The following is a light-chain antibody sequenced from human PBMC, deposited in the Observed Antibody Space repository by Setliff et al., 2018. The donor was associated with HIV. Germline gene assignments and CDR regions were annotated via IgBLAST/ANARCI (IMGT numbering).Light chain of an antibody. CDR1: SSDVGSYNY. Sequence: QSALTQPASVSGSPGQSITIPCTGTSSDVGSYNYVSWYQQHPGKAPKLIIYEVTNRPSGVSNRFSGSKSGNTASLTISGLQAEDEADYYCSSYRSSDTGVFGTGTKVTVL. CDR2: EVT. V-gene: IGLV2-14*01. J-gene: IGLJ1*01. CDR3: SSYRSSDTGV.